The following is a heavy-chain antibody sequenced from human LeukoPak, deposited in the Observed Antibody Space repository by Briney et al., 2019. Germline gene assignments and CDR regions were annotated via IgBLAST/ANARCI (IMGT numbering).Heavy chain of an antibody. CDR1: GGSISSYY. J-gene: IGHJ4*02. CDR2: IYYSGST. D-gene: IGHD2-15*01. CDR3: ARGYCRGGSCYRYFDY. Sequence: SETLSLTCTVSGGSISSYYWSWIRRPPGKGLEWSGYIYYSGSTNYNPSLKSRVTISVDTSKNQFSLKLSSVTAADTAVYYCARGYCRGGSCYRYFDYSGRGTLVTVSS. V-gene: IGHV4-59*01.